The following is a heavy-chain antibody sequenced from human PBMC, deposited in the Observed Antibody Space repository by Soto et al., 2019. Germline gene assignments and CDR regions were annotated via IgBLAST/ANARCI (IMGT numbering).Heavy chain of an antibody. CDR2: IGRRGSTT. CDR1: EFSLSTYE. CDR3: ARVYDDYLIDAFDI. J-gene: IGHJ3*02. V-gene: IGHV3-48*03. Sequence: EAQLVESGGGLVQPGGSLRLSCAAFEFSLSTYEMAWVRQAPGKGLEWVSHIGRRGSTTYYADSVKGRFSISRDNAKNSVFLQRNSLRAEDTAVFFCARVYDDYLIDAFDIWGQGTMVSVSS. D-gene: IGHD4-17*01.